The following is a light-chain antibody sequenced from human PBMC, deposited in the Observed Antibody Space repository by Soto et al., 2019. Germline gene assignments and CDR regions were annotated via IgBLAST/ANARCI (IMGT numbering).Light chain of an antibody. V-gene: IGLV2-11*01. CDR3: QAYDYSLTASV. Sequence: QSALTQPRSVSGSPGQSVTISCTGSSSDVGGYDFVSWYQQHPGKAPKLMLYDVTKRPSGVPDRFSGSKSGNSASLTISGLRPEDEADYYCQAYDYSLTASVFGGGTKLTVL. CDR1: SSDVGGYDF. CDR2: DVT. J-gene: IGLJ3*02.